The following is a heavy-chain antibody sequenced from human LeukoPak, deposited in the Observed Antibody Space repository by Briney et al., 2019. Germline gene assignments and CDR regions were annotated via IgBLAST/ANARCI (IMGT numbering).Heavy chain of an antibody. V-gene: IGHV3-23*01. CDR2: ITGGDGAT. Sequence: GGSLRLSCGASGFTFGNYGMSWVRQLPGKGLGWISSITGGDGATYYADSVKGRFTISRDNSKNMLFLQMDSLSAEDTAVYYCAKLFQLSAWNFHYWGQGTLVSVSS. CDR1: GFTFGNYG. J-gene: IGHJ4*02. CDR3: AKLFQLSAWNFHY. D-gene: IGHD1-1*01.